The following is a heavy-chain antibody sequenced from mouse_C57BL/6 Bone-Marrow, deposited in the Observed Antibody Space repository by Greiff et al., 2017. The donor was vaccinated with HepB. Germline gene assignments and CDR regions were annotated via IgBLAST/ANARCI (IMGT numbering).Heavy chain of an antibody. Sequence: QVQLQQPGAELVKPGASVKMSCKASGYTFTSYWITWVKQRPGQGLEWIGDIYPGSGSTNYNEKFKSKATLTVDTSSSTAYMQLSSLTSEDSAVYYGARFTTVVATDWYFDVWGTGTTVTVSS. D-gene: IGHD1-1*01. CDR3: ARFTTVVATDWYFDV. CDR1: GYTFTSYW. J-gene: IGHJ1*03. V-gene: IGHV1-55*01. CDR2: IYPGSGST.